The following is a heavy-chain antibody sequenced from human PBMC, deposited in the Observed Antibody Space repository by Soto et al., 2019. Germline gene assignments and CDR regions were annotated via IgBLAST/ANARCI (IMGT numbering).Heavy chain of an antibody. CDR1: GGSISSGHW. Sequence: QVQLQESGPRLVKPSGTLSLSCAVSGGSISSGHWWSWVRQPPGKVLEWLGEIYHSGRTNYKESLKSRVTISVDKSKNKFSLNLTSVAAADTAVYYCASRTGVRGVMSTWFDPWGQGTLVTVAS. CDR2: IYHSGRT. J-gene: IGHJ5*02. D-gene: IGHD3-10*01. V-gene: IGHV4-4*02. CDR3: ASRTGVRGVMSTWFDP.